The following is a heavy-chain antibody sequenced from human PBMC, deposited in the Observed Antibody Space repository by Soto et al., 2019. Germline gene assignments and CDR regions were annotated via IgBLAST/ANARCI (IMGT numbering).Heavy chain of an antibody. V-gene: IGHV4-34*01. CDR3: ARGHIVGYYFDS. Sequence: SDTLSLTCAVYGGSFSGYYWTWIRQPPGKGLEWIGDINHSGSTNYNPSLKSRVTISVDTSKNQFSLKLSSVTAADTAVYSCARGHIVGYYFDSWGQGTLVTVSS. CDR1: GGSFSGYY. D-gene: IGHD2-21*01. J-gene: IGHJ4*02. CDR2: INHSGST.